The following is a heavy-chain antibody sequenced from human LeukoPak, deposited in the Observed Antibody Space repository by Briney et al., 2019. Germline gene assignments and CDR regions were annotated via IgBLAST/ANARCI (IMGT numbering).Heavy chain of an antibody. J-gene: IGHJ4*02. Sequence: SVKVSCKASGGTFSSYAISWVRQAPGQGLEWMGGIIPIFGTANYAQKFQGRVTITTDESTSTAYMELSSLRSEDTAVYYCAREVPPSTYDYGGNSYFDYWGQGTLVTVSS. D-gene: IGHD4-23*01. V-gene: IGHV1-69*05. CDR1: GGTFSSYA. CDR2: IIPIFGTA. CDR3: AREVPPSTYDYGGNSYFDY.